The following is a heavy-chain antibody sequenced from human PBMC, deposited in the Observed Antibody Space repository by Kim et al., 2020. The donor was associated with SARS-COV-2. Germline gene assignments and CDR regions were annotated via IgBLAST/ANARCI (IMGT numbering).Heavy chain of an antibody. CDR3: AKGADYYDSSGYYFPPRDLDY. V-gene: IGHV3-23*01. J-gene: IGHJ4*02. D-gene: IGHD3-22*01. Sequence: RFTISRDKSKNTLYLQMNSLRAEDTAVYYCAKGADYYDSSGYYFPPRDLDYWGQGTLVTVSS.